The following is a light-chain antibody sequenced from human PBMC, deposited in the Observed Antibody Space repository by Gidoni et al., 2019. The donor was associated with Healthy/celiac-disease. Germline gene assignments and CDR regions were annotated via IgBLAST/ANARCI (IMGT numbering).Light chain of an antibody. J-gene: IGKJ3*01. CDR3: QQFNSHPFT. V-gene: IGKV1-13*02. CDR2: DAS. CDR1: QGISSA. Sequence: AIQLTQSPSSLSASVGDRVTITCRASQGISSALAWYQQKPGKAPKLLIYDASSLESGVPSRFSGSGSWTDFILTISSLQPEDFATYYCQQFNSHPFTFGPXTKVDIK.